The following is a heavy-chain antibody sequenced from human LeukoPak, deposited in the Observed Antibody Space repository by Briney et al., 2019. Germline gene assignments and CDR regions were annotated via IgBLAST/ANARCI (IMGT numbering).Heavy chain of an antibody. CDR1: GYTFTGYY. V-gene: IGHV1-2*02. CDR3: ARSGGDSSPYYYYYMDV. CDR2: INPNSGGT. J-gene: IGHJ6*03. D-gene: IGHD6-13*01. Sequence: ASVKVSCKASGYTFTGYYIHWVRQAPGQGLEWMGWINPNSGGTNYAQKFQGRVTMTRDTSISTAYMELSRLRSDDTAVYYCARSGGDSSPYYYYYMDVWGKGATVTVSS.